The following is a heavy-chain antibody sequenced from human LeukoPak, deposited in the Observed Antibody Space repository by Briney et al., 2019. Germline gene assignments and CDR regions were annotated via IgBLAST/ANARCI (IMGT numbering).Heavy chain of an antibody. D-gene: IGHD6-13*01. CDR2: IYYSGST. J-gene: IGHJ5*02. Sequence: SETLSLTCTVSGGSISSYYWSWIRQPPGKGLEWIGYIYYSGSTNYNPSLKSRVTISVDTSKNQFSLKLSSVTAADTAVYYCARDRGGYSSSWYWFDPWGQGTLVTVSS. CDR3: ARDRGGYSSSWYWFDP. V-gene: IGHV4-59*01. CDR1: GGSISSYY.